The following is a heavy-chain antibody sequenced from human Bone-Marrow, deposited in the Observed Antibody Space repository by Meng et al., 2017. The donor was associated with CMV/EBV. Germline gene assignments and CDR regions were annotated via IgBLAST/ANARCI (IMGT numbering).Heavy chain of an antibody. J-gene: IGHJ6*02. Sequence: GESLKISCAASGFTVSSNYMSWVRQAPGKGLEWVSVIYSGGSTYYADSVKGRFTISRYNSKNTLYLLMNSLRDEDTAVYYYARDDYRIMGHYYGMDVWGQGTTVTVSS. D-gene: IGHD4-11*01. CDR1: GFTVSSNY. V-gene: IGHV3-53*01. CDR2: IYSGGST. CDR3: ARDDYRIMGHYYGMDV.